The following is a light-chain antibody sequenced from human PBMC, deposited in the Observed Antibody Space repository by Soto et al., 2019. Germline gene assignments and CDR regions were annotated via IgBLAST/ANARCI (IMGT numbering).Light chain of an antibody. CDR3: QQIGWSVT. CDR2: DAS. CDR1: QSVSSY. Sequence: EIVLTQSPATLSLSPGEGATLSCRASQSVSSYLAWYQQTGGQATMLLIDDASKGATGLPERFGSGGCAAVFPLIISLLYDEDVVVYYCQQIGWSVTFGEGTKVDIK. V-gene: IGKV3-11*01. J-gene: IGKJ4*02.